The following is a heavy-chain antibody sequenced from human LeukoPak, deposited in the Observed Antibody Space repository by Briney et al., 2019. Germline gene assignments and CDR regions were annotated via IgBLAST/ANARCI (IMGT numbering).Heavy chain of an antibody. CDR1: GSTFTDYY. V-gene: IGHV1-2*02. CDR3: ARDRSSGWTPLDY. Sequence: ASVKVSCKASGSTFTDYYMHWVRQAPGQGLEWMGWINPNSGGTNYAQKFQGRVTMTRDTSISTAYMELSRLRSDDTAVYYCARDRSSGWTPLDYWGQGTLVTVSS. J-gene: IGHJ4*02. CDR2: INPNSGGT. D-gene: IGHD6-19*01.